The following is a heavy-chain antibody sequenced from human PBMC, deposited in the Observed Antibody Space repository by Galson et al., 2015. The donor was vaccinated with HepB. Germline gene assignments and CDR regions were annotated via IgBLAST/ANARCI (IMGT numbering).Heavy chain of an antibody. CDR2: INTNTGNP. V-gene: IGHV7-4-1*02. CDR1: GYTFTSYA. D-gene: IGHD2-15*01. J-gene: IGHJ6*03. Sequence: SVKVSCKASGYTFTSYAMNWVRQAPGQGLEWMGWINTNTGNPTYAQGFTGRFVFSLDTSVSTAYLQISSLKAEDTAVYYCATSLVVVAGIYYYYYMDVWGKGTTVTVSS. CDR3: ATSLVVVAGIYYYYYMDV.